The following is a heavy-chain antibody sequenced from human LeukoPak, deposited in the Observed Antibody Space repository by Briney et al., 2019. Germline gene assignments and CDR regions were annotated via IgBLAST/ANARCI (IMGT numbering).Heavy chain of an antibody. V-gene: IGHV3-23*01. CDR3: AKVLAYCGGDCYSHYYYGMDV. D-gene: IGHD2-21*02. CDR1: GFTFSSYA. Sequence: GGSLRLPCAASGFTFSSYAMSWVRQAPGKGLEWVSAISGSGGSTYYADSVKGRFTISRDNSKNTLYLQMNSLRAEDTAVYYCAKVLAYCGGDCYSHYYYGMDVWGQGTTVTVSS. CDR2: ISGSGGST. J-gene: IGHJ6*02.